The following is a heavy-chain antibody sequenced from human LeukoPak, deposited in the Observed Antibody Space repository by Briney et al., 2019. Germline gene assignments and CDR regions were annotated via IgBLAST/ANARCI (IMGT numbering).Heavy chain of an antibody. Sequence: GGSLRLSCAASGFTFSSYEMNWVRQAPGKGLEWVSYISSSGSTIYYADSVKGRFTISRDNAKNSLYLQMNSLRAEDTAVYYCARDTDTAMVTDFDYWGQGTLVTVSS. J-gene: IGHJ4*02. CDR3: ARDTDTAMVTDFDY. CDR1: GFTFSSYE. CDR2: ISSSGSTI. D-gene: IGHD5-18*01. V-gene: IGHV3-48*03.